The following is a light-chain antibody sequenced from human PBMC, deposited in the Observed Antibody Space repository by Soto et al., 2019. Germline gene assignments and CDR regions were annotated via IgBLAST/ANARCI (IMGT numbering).Light chain of an antibody. CDR1: QSISSTY. Sequence: EIVLTQSPGTLSLSPGERATLSCRASQSISSTYLAWYQQKPGQAPRFLIYGASSRATGIPDRFSGSGSGTDFTLTISRLEPEDFAVYYCQQYGSSPTCGKGTKGELK. CDR3: QQYGSSPT. J-gene: IGKJ1*01. V-gene: IGKV3-20*01. CDR2: GAS.